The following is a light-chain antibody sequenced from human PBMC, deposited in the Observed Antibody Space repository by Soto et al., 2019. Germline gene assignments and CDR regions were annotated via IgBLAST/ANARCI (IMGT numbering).Light chain of an antibody. J-gene: IGKJ4*01. CDR1: QGISSS. V-gene: IGKV1-39*01. Sequence: DIQITPSXSSLFASIRDCVTINCREGQGISSSLSWXQQQXPXAPXXXXNLASTLQSGGPPRFSGSGSATAFTPAISSLQPEDFATYYCQQSSSTPQTFGGGTKVDIK. CDR3: QQSSSTPQT. CDR2: LAS.